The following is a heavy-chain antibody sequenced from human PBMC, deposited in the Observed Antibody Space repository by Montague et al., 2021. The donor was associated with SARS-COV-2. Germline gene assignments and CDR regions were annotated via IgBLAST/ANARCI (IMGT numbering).Heavy chain of an antibody. CDR2: IYSSGST. V-gene: IGHV4-39*01. D-gene: IGHD3-10*01. CDR3: ARLVWFGELSRENWFDP. Sequence: SETLSLTCTVSGGSISSSSNYWGWIRQPPGKGLEWIGSIYSSGSTYYNSSLKSRVTIFVDTSKNQFSLKLNSVTAADTAVYYCARLVWFGELSRENWFDPWGQGTLVTVSS. CDR1: GGSISSSSNY. J-gene: IGHJ5*02.